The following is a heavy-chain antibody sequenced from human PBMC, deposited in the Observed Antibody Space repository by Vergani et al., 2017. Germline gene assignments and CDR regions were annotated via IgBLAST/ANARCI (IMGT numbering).Heavy chain of an antibody. CDR2: IFPSGNS. V-gene: IGHV4-30-2*01. Sequence: QLQLQESGSGLVKPSQTLSLTCAVSGDSITNGGFSWTWIRQPPGKGPEWIGYIFPSGNSDYNPSLKNRVSISLDKSKNQFSLWVNSLTAADTAVYFCARASLRALVGYYYYMDVLGKGKTVVVSS. CDR1: GDSITNGGFS. J-gene: IGHJ6*03. CDR3: ARASLRALVGYYYYMDV. D-gene: IGHD3-16*02.